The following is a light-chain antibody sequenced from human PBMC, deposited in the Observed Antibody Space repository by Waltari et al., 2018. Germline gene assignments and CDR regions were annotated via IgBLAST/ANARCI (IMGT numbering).Light chain of an antibody. V-gene: IGKV3-15*01. CDR2: EAS. J-gene: IGKJ4*01. CDR3: QQYNNWPPFT. CDR1: QTVSIS. Sequence: EVLMTQSPAALSVSPGNRVTLSCRASQTVSISLAWYQQRPGQPPRLLIYEASTRATGVPARFSGSGSETQFTLTISGVQSEDFGVYYCQQYNNWPPFTFGGGTKVEIK.